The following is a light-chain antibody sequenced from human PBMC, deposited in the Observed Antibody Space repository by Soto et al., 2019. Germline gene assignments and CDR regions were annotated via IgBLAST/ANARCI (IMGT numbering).Light chain of an antibody. J-gene: IGLJ2*01. CDR1: SSNIGAGYG. CDR2: GNS. V-gene: IGLV1-40*01. Sequence: QSVLTQPPSVSGAPGLRVTISCTGSSSNIGAGYGVHWYQQLPGTAPKLLIYGNSNRPSGVPDRFSGSQSGTSASLAITGLQAEDEADYYCQSYDSSLSASVVFGGGTKLTVL. CDR3: QSYDSSLSASVV.